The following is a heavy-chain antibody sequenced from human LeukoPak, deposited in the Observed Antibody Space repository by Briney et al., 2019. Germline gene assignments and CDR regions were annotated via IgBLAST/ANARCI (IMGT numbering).Heavy chain of an antibody. V-gene: IGHV3-20*04. D-gene: IGHD6-13*01. CDR2: INWNGGST. J-gene: IGHJ5*02. CDR3: ARGLIAAAVDWFDP. Sequence: GGSLRLSCVVSGFTFKSYWMSWVRQAPGKGLEWVSGINWNGGSTGYADSVKGRFTISRDNAKNSLYLQMNSLRAEDTALYYCARGLIAAAVDWFDPWGQGTLVTVSS. CDR1: GFTFKSYW.